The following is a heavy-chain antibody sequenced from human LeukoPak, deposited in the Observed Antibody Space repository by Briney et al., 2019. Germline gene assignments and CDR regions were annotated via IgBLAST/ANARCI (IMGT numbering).Heavy chain of an antibody. Sequence: SETLSLTCVVSGYSFSGDYYWGWIRQPPGKGLEWIGSISHGGSTYYNPSLKSRVTMSVDTSENQFSLNLRSVTATDTAVYYCAGVVGPIEVFDSWGQGTLVTVSS. D-gene: IGHD1-26*01. J-gene: IGHJ4*02. CDR1: GYSFSGDYY. CDR3: AGVVGPIEVFDS. CDR2: ISHGGST. V-gene: IGHV4-38-2*01.